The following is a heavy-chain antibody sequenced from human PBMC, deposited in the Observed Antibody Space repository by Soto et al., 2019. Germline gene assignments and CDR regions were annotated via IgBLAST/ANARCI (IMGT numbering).Heavy chain of an antibody. CDR2: IIPIFGTA. Sequence: ASVKVSCKASGGTFSSYAISWVRQAPGQGLEWMGGIIPIFGTANYAQKFQGRVTITADESTSTAYMELSSLRSEDTAGYYCASSGYYGSGSYSAPNDAHYYYYGMDVWGQGTTVTVSS. CDR3: ASSGYYGSGSYSAPNDAHYYYYGMDV. J-gene: IGHJ6*02. D-gene: IGHD3-10*01. CDR1: GGTFSSYA. V-gene: IGHV1-69*13.